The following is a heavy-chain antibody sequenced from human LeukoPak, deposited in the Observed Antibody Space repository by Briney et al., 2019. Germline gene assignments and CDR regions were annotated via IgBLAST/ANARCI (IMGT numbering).Heavy chain of an antibody. J-gene: IGHJ5*02. Sequence: GGSLRLSCAASGFTFSSYEMNWVRQAPGKGLEWVSYISSSGSTIYYADSVKGRFTISRDNAKNSLYLQMNSLRAEDTAVYYCARDPPPLWFGELDNWFDPWGQGTLVTVSS. V-gene: IGHV3-48*03. D-gene: IGHD3-10*01. CDR3: ARDPPPLWFGELDNWFDP. CDR1: GFTFSSYE. CDR2: ISSSGSTI.